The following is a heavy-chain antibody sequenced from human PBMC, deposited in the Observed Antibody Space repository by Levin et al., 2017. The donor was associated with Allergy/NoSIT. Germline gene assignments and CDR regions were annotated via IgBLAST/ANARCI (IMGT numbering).Heavy chain of an antibody. V-gene: IGHV1-18*01. CDR3: ARVGKGSSRQYDAFDI. CDR2: ISGYNGNT. D-gene: IGHD1-1*01. J-gene: IGHJ3*02. Sequence: ASVKVSCKASGYTFTSYGISWVRQAPGQGLEWMGWISGYNGNTNYAQKVQGRVTMTTDTSTSTAYMELRSLRSDDTAVYYCARVGKGSSRQYDAFDIWGQGTMVTVSS. CDR1: GYTFTSYG.